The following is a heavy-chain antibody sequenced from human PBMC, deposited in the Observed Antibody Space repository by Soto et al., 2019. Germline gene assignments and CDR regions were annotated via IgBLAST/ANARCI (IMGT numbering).Heavy chain of an antibody. CDR1: GFTFSGSA. Sequence: EVQLVESGGGLVQTGGSLKLSCAASGFTFSGSAMHWVRQASGKGLEWVGRIRSKANNYATAYAASLKGRFTISRDDSKNTAYLQMDGLKTEDTAVYYCTRIDYCDYLGWGQGTLVTVSS. D-gene: IGHD4-17*01. CDR2: IRSKANNYAT. J-gene: IGHJ4*02. CDR3: TRIDYCDYLG. V-gene: IGHV3-73*01.